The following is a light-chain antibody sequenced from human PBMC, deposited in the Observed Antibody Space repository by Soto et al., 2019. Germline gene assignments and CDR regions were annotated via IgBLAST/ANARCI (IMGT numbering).Light chain of an antibody. CDR2: GAS. J-gene: IGKJ1*01. V-gene: IGKV3-20*01. CDR3: QQYGRSPWT. Sequence: EIVLSQSPGTLSLSPGERATLSCRASQSVSSDYLAWYQQKPGQAPRLLIYGASSRATGIPDRFSGSGSGTDFTLTISRLEPADCAVYYCQQYGRSPWTFGQGTKVEIK. CDR1: QSVSSDY.